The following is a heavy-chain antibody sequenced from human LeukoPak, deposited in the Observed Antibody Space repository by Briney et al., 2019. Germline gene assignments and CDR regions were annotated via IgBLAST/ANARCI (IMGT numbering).Heavy chain of an antibody. CDR2: IKQDGREK. D-gene: IGHD6-19*01. Sequence: GGSLRLSCAASGFTFSSYWMSWVRQAPGKGLEWVANIKQDGREKYYVDSVKGRFTISRDNAKNSLYLQMNSLRAEDTAVYYCAREIAVAGTVVDYWGQGTLVTVSS. J-gene: IGHJ4*02. CDR1: GFTFSSYW. CDR3: AREIAVAGTVVDY. V-gene: IGHV3-7*01.